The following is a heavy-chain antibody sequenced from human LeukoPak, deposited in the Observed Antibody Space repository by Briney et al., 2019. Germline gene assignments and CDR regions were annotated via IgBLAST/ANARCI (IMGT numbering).Heavy chain of an antibody. CDR3: ARKTGLDWYFDY. CDR1: GGSVSSGNYY. V-gene: IGHV4-4*02. D-gene: IGHD1-14*01. Sequence: SETLSLTCTVSGGSVSSGNYYWSWVRQPPGKGLEWIGEMYHSGSTNYNPSLKSRVTISVDKSKNQFSLKLSSVTAADTAVYYCARKTGLDWYFDYWGQGTLVTVSS. CDR2: MYHSGST. J-gene: IGHJ4*02.